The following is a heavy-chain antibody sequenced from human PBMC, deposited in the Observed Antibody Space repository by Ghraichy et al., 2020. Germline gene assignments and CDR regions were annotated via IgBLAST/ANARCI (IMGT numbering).Heavy chain of an antibody. CDR2: IYYSGST. Sequence: SETLSLTCTVSGGSISSGGYYWSWIRQHPGKGLEWIGYIYYSGSTYYNPSLKSRVTISVDTSKNQFSLKLSSVTAPDTAVYYCARNDYVWGSYRIHGMDVWGQGTTVTVSS. J-gene: IGHJ6*02. CDR1: GGSISSGGYY. V-gene: IGHV4-31*03. CDR3: ARNDYVWGSYRIHGMDV. D-gene: IGHD3-16*02.